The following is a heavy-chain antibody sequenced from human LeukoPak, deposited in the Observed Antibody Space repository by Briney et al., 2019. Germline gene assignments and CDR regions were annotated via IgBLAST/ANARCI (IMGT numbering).Heavy chain of an antibody. CDR2: IIPILGIA. D-gene: IGHD5-18*01. V-gene: IGHV1-69*04. J-gene: IGHJ3*02. CDR1: GGTFSSYA. CDR3: ARYTAMVAFHAHGFDI. Sequence: SVKVSCKASGGTFSSYAISWVRQAPGQGLEWMGRIIPILGIANYAQKFQGRVTITADKSTSTAYMELSSLRSEDTAVYYCARYTAMVAFHAHGFDIWGQGTMVTVS.